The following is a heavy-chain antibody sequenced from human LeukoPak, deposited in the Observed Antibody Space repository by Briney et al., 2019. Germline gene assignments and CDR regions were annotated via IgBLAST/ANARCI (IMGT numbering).Heavy chain of an antibody. J-gene: IGHJ6*02. CDR2: SSGGGRNM. V-gene: IGHV3-48*03. CDR1: SFTFRSYE. Sequence: GSVRLSCKASSFTFRSYEMNWLRQATGEGGEGGSYSSGGGRNMHYADPVKGRFTNARDSGTNSLYLQMNSLRAEDTAVYYCARGDGVATRYYYGLDVWGQGTTVTVSS. D-gene: IGHD5-12*01. CDR3: ARGDGVATRYYYGLDV.